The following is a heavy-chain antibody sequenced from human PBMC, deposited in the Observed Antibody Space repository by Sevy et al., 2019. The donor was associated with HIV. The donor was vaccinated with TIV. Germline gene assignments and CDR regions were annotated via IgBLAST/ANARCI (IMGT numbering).Heavy chain of an antibody. CDR2: ITNSGTTK. V-gene: IGHV3-48*03. Sequence: GGSLRLSCTASGFPFSSYEMNWVRQAPGKGLEWVSYITNSGTTKDYSDSVRGRVTISRDNARNSLHLQMNSLRAEDTAVYYCARDLPPSATTVAHFDCWGQGTLVTVSS. CDR1: GFPFSSYE. D-gene: IGHD4-17*01. J-gene: IGHJ4*02. CDR3: ARDLPPSATTVAHFDC.